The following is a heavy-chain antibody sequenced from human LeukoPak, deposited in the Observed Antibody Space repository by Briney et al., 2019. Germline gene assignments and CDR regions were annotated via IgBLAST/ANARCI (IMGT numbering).Heavy chain of an antibody. D-gene: IGHD3-16*01. Sequence: GGSLRLSCSASGFTFSDYDMNWVRQAPGKGLEWVSSISGLSTHIYYGDPVKGRFSISRDNAKNSVYLQMNSLGVEDTAIYYCGRAFPPLRTSSAGDLWGQGILVTVSS. CDR1: GFTFSDYD. V-gene: IGHV3-69-1*02. CDR3: GRAFPPLRTSSAGDL. J-gene: IGHJ4*02. CDR2: ISGLSTHI.